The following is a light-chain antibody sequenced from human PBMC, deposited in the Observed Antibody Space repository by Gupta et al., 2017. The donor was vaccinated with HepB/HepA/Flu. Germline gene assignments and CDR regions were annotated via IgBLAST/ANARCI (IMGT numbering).Light chain of an antibody. J-gene: IGLJ2*01. CDR3: SSYTRSDTLTVL. Sequence: QSALTQPASVSGSPGQSITISCTGTSSDIGYSNLVSWYQQVPGKAPKLMIFEVSRRPSDISNRFSGSKSGNTASLTISXLXAEDEAXYYCSSYTRSDTLTVLFGGGTKLAVL. CDR2: EVS. CDR1: SSDIGYSNL. V-gene: IGLV2-23*02.